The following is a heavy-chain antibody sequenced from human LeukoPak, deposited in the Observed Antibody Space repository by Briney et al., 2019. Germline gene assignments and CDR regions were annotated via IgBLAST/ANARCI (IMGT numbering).Heavy chain of an antibody. J-gene: IGHJ4*02. V-gene: IGHV3-30*03. CDR2: ISYDGNNK. Sequence: PGGSLRLSCAASGFTFSTYGMHWVRQAPGKGLEWVTVISYDGNNKYYTDSVKGRFTISRDNSKNTLYLQMNSLRAEDTAVYYCARDSGFSGTQRGEYWGQGTLVTVSS. CDR1: GFTFSTYG. D-gene: IGHD6-6*01. CDR3: ARDSGFSGTQRGEY.